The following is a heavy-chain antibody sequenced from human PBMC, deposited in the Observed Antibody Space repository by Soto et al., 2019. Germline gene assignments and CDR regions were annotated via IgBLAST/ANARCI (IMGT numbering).Heavy chain of an antibody. CDR2: INHSGST. J-gene: IGHJ4*02. V-gene: IGHV4-34*01. Sequence: SETLSLTCAVYGGSFSGYYWSWIRQPPGKGLEWIGEINHSGSTNYNPSLKSRVTISVDTSKNQFSLKLSSVTAADTAVYYCARGGPGRHIVVVTAIVFDYWGQGTLVTVSS. CDR1: GGSFSGYY. D-gene: IGHD2-21*02. CDR3: ARGGPGRHIVVVTAIVFDY.